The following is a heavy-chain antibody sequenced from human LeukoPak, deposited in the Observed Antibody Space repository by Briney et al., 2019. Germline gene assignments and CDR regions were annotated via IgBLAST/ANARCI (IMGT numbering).Heavy chain of an antibody. V-gene: IGHV3-48*04. J-gene: IGHJ4*02. CDR3: ARDHRFESSGWSPDY. CDR2: ISSSSSTI. Sequence: GGSLRLSCAASGFTFSSYSMNWVRQAPGKGLEWVSYISSSSSTIYYADSVKGRFTISRDNAKNSLYLQMNSLRAEDTAVYYCARDHRFESSGWSPDYWGQGTLVTVSS. D-gene: IGHD6-19*01. CDR1: GFTFSSYS.